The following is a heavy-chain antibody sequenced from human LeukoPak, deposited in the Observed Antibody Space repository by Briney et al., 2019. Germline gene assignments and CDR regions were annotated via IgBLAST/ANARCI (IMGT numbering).Heavy chain of an antibody. CDR3: ARSIYTTSSHPYFFDY. Sequence: SETLSLTCTVSDGSISSYYWSWIRQPPGKGLQWIGYIQYSGSTNYNPSLKSRVTISVDTSKNQFSLKLTSVTAADTAVYYCARSIYTTSSHPYFFDYSGQGTLVTVSS. D-gene: IGHD6-6*01. CDR2: IQYSGST. V-gene: IGHV4-59*01. J-gene: IGHJ4*02. CDR1: DGSISSYY.